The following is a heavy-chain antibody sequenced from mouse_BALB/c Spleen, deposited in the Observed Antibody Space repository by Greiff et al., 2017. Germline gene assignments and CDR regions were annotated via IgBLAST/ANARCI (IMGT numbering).Heavy chain of an antibody. Sequence: QVQLKESGPGLVAPSQSLSITCTVSGFSLTSYGVHWVRQPPGKGLEWLGVIWAGGSTNYNSALMSRLSISKDNSKSQVFLKMNSLQTDDTAMYYCARNGYDFPMDYWGQGTSVTVSS. J-gene: IGHJ4*01. D-gene: IGHD2-4*01. CDR3: ARNGYDFPMDY. CDR2: IWAGGST. V-gene: IGHV2-9*02. CDR1: GFSLTSYG.